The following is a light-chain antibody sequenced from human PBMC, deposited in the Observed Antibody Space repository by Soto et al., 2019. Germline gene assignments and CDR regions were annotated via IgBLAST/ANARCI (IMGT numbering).Light chain of an antibody. CDR1: QGISNY. J-gene: IGKJ4*01. Sequence: DIQMTQSPSSLSASVGDRVTITCRASQGISNYLAWYQQIPGKVPKLLISAASTLQSGVPSRFSGSGSGTDFTLTISRLKTEDVATYYCQKYTNVPAFGGGTKVEIK. V-gene: IGKV1-27*01. CDR3: QKYTNVPA. CDR2: AAS.